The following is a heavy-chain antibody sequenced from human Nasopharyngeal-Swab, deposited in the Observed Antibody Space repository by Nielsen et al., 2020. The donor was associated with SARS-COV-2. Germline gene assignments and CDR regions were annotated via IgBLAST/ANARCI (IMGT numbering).Heavy chain of an antibody. CDR2: ISYDGSNE. CDR1: GSTFSSSA. Sequence: GGSLRLSCAASGSTFSSSAMHWVRLAPGKGLEWVAVISYDGSNEYYADSVKGRFTISRDNSKDTLYLQMNSMRLEDTAFYYCARDYDVFTGYPSHFFDHWGQGTLVTVSS. CDR3: ARDYDVFTGYPSHFFDH. V-gene: IGHV3-30*04. D-gene: IGHD3-9*01. J-gene: IGHJ4*02.